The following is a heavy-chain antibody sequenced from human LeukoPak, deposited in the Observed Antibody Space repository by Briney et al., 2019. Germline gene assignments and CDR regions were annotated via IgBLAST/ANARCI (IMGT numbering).Heavy chain of an antibody. CDR3: ARDQFDIVVVPAPTDY. CDR2: ISTSGATI. J-gene: IGHJ4*02. Sequence: GGSLRLSCAASGFTFSDYYMSWIRQAPGKGLEWVSYISTSGATINYTDSVKGRFTISRDNAKNSLYLQMNSLRAEDTAVYYCARDQFDIVVVPAPTDYWGQGTLVTVSS. CDR1: GFTFSDYY. V-gene: IGHV3-11*01. D-gene: IGHD2-2*01.